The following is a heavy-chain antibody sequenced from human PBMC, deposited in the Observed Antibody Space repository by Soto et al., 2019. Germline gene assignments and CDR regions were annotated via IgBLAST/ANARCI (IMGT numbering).Heavy chain of an antibody. V-gene: IGHV4-31*03. D-gene: IGHD4-17*01. CDR3: ARQSDYGDYYYGMDV. J-gene: IGHJ6*02. Sequence: SETLSLTCTVSGGSISSGCYYWSWIRQHPGKGLEWIGYIYYSGSTYYNPSLKSRVTISVDTSKNQFSLKLSSVTAADTAVYYCARQSDYGDYYYGMDVWGQGTTVTVSS. CDR1: GGSISSGCYY. CDR2: IYYSGST.